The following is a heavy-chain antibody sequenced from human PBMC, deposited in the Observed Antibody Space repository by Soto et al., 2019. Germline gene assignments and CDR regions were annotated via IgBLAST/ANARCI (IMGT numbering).Heavy chain of an antibody. CDR3: ARSGSSWSVKELDC. CDR2: ISAYNGNI. J-gene: IGHJ4*02. D-gene: IGHD6-13*01. Sequence: GASAKVSCNASAYTFTNYGISWARQAPGQGLEWMGWISAYNGNINYAQKFRGRVTMTTDTSTSSAYLEVRSLRSDDTVVYYSARSGSSWSVKELDCGGQGTLVPVSS. CDR1: AYTFTNYG. V-gene: IGHV1-18*01.